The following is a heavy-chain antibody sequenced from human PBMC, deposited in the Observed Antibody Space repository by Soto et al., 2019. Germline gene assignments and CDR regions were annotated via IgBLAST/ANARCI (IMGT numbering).Heavy chain of an antibody. CDR3: GRSTRGFLKNDV. V-gene: IGHV1-18*04. Sequence: QVQLVQSGAEVKKPGASVKVSCKASGYTFTSYGISWVRQAPGQGLEWMGWISAYNGNTNYAQKLPGRTTNNNNPSTSTADMELRSLRFDDTAVYYCGRSTRGFLKNDVWGQGTTVTVS. D-gene: IGHD3-3*01. J-gene: IGHJ6*02. CDR1: GYTFTSYG. CDR2: ISAYNGNT.